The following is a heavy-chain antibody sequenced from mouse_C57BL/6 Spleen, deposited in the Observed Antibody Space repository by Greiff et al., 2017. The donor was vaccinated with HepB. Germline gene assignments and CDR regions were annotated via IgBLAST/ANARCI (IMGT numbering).Heavy chain of an antibody. V-gene: IGHV1-55*01. D-gene: IGHD3-3*01. J-gene: IGHJ4*01. CDR1: GYTFTSYW. CDR3: ARKGRAMDY. CDR2: VYPGSGST. Sequence: VQLQQPGAELVKPGASVKMSCKASGYTFTSYWITWVKQRPGQGLEWIGDVYPGSGSTNYNEKFMSKATLTVDTSSSTAYMQLSSLTSEDSAVYYCARKGRAMDYWGQGTSVTVSS.